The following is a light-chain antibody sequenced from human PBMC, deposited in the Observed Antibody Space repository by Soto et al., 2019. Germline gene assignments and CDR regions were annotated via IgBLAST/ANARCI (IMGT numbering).Light chain of an antibody. CDR3: SSYTSSSTVV. CDR1: SSDVGGYDY. Sequence: QSVLTQPASVSGSPGQSITISCTGTSSDVGGYDYVSWYRQHPGKAPKLMIYEVSNRPSGVSNRFSGSKSGNTASLTISGLQAEDEDDYYCSSYTSSSTVVFGGGTKVTVL. J-gene: IGLJ2*01. CDR2: EVS. V-gene: IGLV2-14*01.